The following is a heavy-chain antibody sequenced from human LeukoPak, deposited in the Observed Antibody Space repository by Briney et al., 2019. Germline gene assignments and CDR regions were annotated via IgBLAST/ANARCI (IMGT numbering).Heavy chain of an antibody. D-gene: IGHD4-17*01. CDR3: VRVDDYGDYPYYFDS. CDR2: IYSGGSA. V-gene: IGHV3-66*01. CDR1: GFLVSSKY. Sequence: GGSLRLSCAASGFLVSSKYMSWVRQAPGKGLEWVSVIYSGGSAYYADSVKGRFTISRDNSKNTVYLQMNSLRAEDTAVYYCVRVDDYGDYPYYFDSWGEGTLVTVSS. J-gene: IGHJ4*02.